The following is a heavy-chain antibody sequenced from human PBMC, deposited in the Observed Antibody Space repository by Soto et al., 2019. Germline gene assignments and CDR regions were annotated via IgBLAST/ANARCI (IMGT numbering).Heavy chain of an antibody. D-gene: IGHD3-9*01. V-gene: IGHV1-18*01. Sequence: VASVKVSCKASGYTFTSYGISWVRQAPGQGLEWMGWISAYNGNTNYAQKLQGRVTMTTDTSTSTAYMELRSLRSDDTAVYYCARDKAEYFDWLSQTDYWGQGTLVTVSS. CDR3: ARDKAEYFDWLSQTDY. CDR2: ISAYNGNT. CDR1: GYTFTSYG. J-gene: IGHJ4*02.